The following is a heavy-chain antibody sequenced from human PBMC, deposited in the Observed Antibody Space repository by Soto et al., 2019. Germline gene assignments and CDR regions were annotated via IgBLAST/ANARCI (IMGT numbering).Heavy chain of an antibody. J-gene: IGHJ4*02. V-gene: IGHV3-11*04. CDR3: ARVPFGADYYFDY. Sequence: QVQLVESGGVLVEPGGSLRLSCAASGFSFSDHYMSWIRQAPGQGLEWLSYISSSNTKYYADSPKGRFTISRDNAKNSLYLQMSSLRAEDTAVYYCARVPFGADYYFDYWGQGTLVTVSS. CDR2: ISSSNTK. CDR1: GFSFSDHY. D-gene: IGHD3-16*01.